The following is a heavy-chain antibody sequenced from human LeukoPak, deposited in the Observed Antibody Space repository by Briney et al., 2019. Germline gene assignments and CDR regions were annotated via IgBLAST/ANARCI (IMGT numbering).Heavy chain of an antibody. Sequence: ASVKVSCKASGYTFSDNFMHWVRQAPGQGLEWMGWSSSNNGNRNYAQKFQGRVTMTTDTSTATAYMELRSLRSDDTAVYYCARGYYCTHGVCYGGDFDNWGQGTLVTVSS. J-gene: IGHJ4*02. CDR2: SSSNNGNR. CDR1: GYTFSDNF. D-gene: IGHD2-8*01. CDR3: ARGYYCTHGVCYGGDFDN. V-gene: IGHV1-18*04.